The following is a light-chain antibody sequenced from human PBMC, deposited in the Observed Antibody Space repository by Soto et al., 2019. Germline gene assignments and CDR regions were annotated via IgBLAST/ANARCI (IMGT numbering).Light chain of an antibody. CDR3: QKYNSALT. Sequence: DIQMTQSPSSLSASVGDRITITCRASQDISNYLAWYQQKPGKVPKLLIYSASTLHSGVPSRFSGSGSGTDFTLTISSLQPEDVAAYFCQKYNSALTFGQGTRLEI. J-gene: IGKJ5*01. CDR2: SAS. V-gene: IGKV1-27*01. CDR1: QDISNY.